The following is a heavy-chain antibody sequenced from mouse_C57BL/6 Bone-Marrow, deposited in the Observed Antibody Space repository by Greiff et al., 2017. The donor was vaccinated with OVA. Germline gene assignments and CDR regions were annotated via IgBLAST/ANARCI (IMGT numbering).Heavy chain of an antibody. V-gene: IGHV5-6*02. CDR1: GFTFSSYG. Sequence: DVMLVESGGDLVKPGGSLKLSCAASGFTFSSYGMSWVRQTPDKRLEWVATISSGGSYTYYPDSVKGRFTISRDNAKNTLYLQMSSLKSEDTAMYYCARHERSYYYGSSWAYWGQGTLVTVSA. D-gene: IGHD1-1*01. CDR3: ARHERSYYYGSSWAY. J-gene: IGHJ3*01. CDR2: ISSGGSYT.